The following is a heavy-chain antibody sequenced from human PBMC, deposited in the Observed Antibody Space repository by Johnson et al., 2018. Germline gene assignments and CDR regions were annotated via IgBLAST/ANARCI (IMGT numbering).Heavy chain of an antibody. J-gene: IGHJ4*02. Sequence: QVQLQESGPGLVKPSETLSLTCTVSGGSISRYFWSWIRQPPGKGLEWIGYIYYSGSTNYNPSLKSRVTISVDTSKNQFSLKLSSVTAADTAVYYCAGATYDSSGYYPPYYFDYWGQGTLVTVSS. CDR1: GGSISRYF. V-gene: IGHV4-59*01. D-gene: IGHD3-22*01. CDR3: AGATYDSSGYYPPYYFDY. CDR2: IYYSGST.